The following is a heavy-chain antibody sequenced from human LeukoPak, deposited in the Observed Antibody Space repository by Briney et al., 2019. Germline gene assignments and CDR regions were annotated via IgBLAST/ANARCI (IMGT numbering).Heavy chain of an antibody. Sequence: GGSLRLSCAASGFTVSSNYMSWVRQAPGKGLEWVSVIYSGGSTYYADSVKGRFTISRDNSKHTLYLQMNSLRAEDTAVYYCARARSGSYSSFYYYYGMDVWGQGTTVTVSS. CDR3: ARARSGSYSSFYYYYGMDV. CDR2: IYSGGST. V-gene: IGHV3-66*01. J-gene: IGHJ6*02. D-gene: IGHD1-26*01. CDR1: GFTVSSNY.